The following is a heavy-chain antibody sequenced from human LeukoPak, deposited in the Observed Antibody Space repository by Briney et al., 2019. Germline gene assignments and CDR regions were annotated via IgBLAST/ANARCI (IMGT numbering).Heavy chain of an antibody. CDR1: GFTFSNSG. Sequence: QSGGSLRLSCAASGFTFSNSGMHWVRQAPGKGLEWVAVIWYDGSNEYYADAVRGRFTISRDSAKNTLYLQMNSLRVDDTAVYYCARSRYLNGYDYWGQGTLVTVSS. J-gene: IGHJ4*02. CDR2: IWYDGSNE. CDR3: ARSRYLNGYDY. D-gene: IGHD5-24*01. V-gene: IGHV3-33*01.